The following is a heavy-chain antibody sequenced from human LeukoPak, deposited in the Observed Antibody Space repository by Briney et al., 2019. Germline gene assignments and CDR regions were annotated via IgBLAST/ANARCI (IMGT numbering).Heavy chain of an antibody. V-gene: IGHV5-51*01. Sequence: GESLKISCKSSGYSFTNYWIDWVRQMPGKGLEWMGIIYPGDSDTKYSPSFQGQVTISADKSISTAYLQWSSLKASDTAIYYCATSTGNQLDFWGQGTLVTVSS. J-gene: IGHJ4*02. CDR3: ATSTGNQLDF. CDR1: GYSFTNYW. CDR2: IYPGDSDT. D-gene: IGHD1-1*01.